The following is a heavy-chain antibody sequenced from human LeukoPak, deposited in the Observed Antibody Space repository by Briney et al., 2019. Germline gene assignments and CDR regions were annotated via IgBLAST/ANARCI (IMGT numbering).Heavy chain of an antibody. D-gene: IGHD3-16*01. CDR1: GFTFSDYD. J-gene: IGHJ4*02. V-gene: IGHV3-21*01. Sequence: GGSLRLSCSASGFTFSDYDMNRVRQAPGKGLEWVSSISGLSPYIYYGESVKGRFSISRDNAKNSLYLQMNSLGAEDTATYYCGRAFPPLRTSSAGDLWGQGILVTVSS. CDR3: GRAFPPLRTSSAGDL. CDR2: ISGLSPYI.